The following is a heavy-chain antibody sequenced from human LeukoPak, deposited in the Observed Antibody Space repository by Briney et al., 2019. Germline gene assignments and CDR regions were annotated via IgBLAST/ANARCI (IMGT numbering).Heavy chain of an antibody. D-gene: IGHD3-9*01. CDR2: IYHSGST. CDR1: GGSINSSNW. Sequence: SGTLSLTCAVSGGSINSSNWWSWVRQPPGKGLEWIGEIYHSGSTNYNPSLKSRVTMSVDTSKNQFSLKLTSVTAADTAVYYCAREADFDRPFDYWGQGTLVTVSA. V-gene: IGHV4-4*02. CDR3: AREADFDRPFDY. J-gene: IGHJ4*02.